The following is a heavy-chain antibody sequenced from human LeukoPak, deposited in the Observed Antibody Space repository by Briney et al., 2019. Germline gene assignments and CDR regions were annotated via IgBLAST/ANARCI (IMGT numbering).Heavy chain of an antibody. CDR1: GYTFTSYY. CDR2: INPNSGGT. J-gene: IGHJ6*03. CDR3: ARTPSYDFWSGALRYYYYMDV. D-gene: IGHD3-3*01. V-gene: IGHV1-2*02. Sequence: GASVKVSCKASGYTFTSYYMHWVRQAPGQGLEWMGWINPNSGGTNYAQKFQGRVTMTRDTSISTAYMELSRLRSDDTAVYYCARTPSYDFWSGALRYYYYMDVWGKGTTVTVSS.